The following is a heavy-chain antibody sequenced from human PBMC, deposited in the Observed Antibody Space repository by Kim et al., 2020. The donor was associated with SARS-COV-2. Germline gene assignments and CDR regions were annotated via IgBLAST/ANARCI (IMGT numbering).Heavy chain of an antibody. CDR3: TTDLKGRGGAYSYGGGY. V-gene: IGHV3-15*01. CDR2: VKSKSDGGTT. CDR1: EFTFSNAW. J-gene: IGHJ4*02. D-gene: IGHD5-18*01. Sequence: GGSLRLSCAASEFTFSNAWMTWVRQAPGKGLEWVGRVKSKSDGGTTDYAAPVKGRFTISRDDSKNTLYLQMNSLKTEDTADYYCTTDLKGRGGAYSYGGGYWGQGTLVTVSS.